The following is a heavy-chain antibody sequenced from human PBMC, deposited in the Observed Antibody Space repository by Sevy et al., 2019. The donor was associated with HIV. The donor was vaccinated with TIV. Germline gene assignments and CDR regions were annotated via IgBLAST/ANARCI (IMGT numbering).Heavy chain of an antibody. CDR3: ARHGYIGHISSWLDS. D-gene: IGHD6-13*01. CDR2: ISYSGST. J-gene: IGHJ4*02. V-gene: IGHV4-59*08. CDR1: GGSISSDY. Sequence: SETLSLTCTVSGGSISSDYWSWIRQPPGKGLEWIGYISYSGSTNYNPSLKSRVTISVDTSKNQLSLKVSSVTAADTAVYYCARHGYIGHISSWLDSWGQGTLVTVSS.